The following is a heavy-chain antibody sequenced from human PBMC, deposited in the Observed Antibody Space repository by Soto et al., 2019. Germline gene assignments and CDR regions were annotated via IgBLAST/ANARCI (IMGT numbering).Heavy chain of an antibody. V-gene: IGHV4-59*01. D-gene: IGHD2-21*01. CDR2: IYYSGST. CDR1: GGSTSSYY. CDR3: VRDMQLWRLDS. J-gene: IGHJ4*02. Sequence: SETLSLTCSVSGGSTSSYYWSWIRQPPGKGLEWIGYIYYSGSTDYSPSLKSRVTMSIDTSQNQVSLKLTSVTTADTAVYYCVRDMQLWRLDSWGQGTLVTVSS.